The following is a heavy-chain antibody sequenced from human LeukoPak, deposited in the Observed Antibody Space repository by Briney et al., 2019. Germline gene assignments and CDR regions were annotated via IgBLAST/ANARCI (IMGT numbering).Heavy chain of an antibody. D-gene: IGHD3-16*01. CDR2: IKEDGSEK. Sequence: GGSLRLSCAASGFSFSTYWMSWVRQAPGKGLEWVANIKEDGSEKYYVGSVKGRFTISRDNAKSSLYLQVNSLRVDDTAVYYCAREVWGSYNWYFDLWGRGTVVTVSS. J-gene: IGHJ2*01. V-gene: IGHV3-7*01. CDR1: GFSFSTYW. CDR3: AREVWGSYNWYFDL.